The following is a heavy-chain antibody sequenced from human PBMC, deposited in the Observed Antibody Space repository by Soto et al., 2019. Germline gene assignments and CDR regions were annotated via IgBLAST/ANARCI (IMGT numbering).Heavy chain of an antibody. J-gene: IGHJ4*02. Sequence: SETLSLTCTVSGGSISSGGYYWSWIRQHPGKGLEWIGYIYYSGSTYYNPSLKSRVTISVDTSKNQFSLKLSSVTAADTAVYYCARDENSSGWYFDYWGQGTLVTVSS. CDR1: GGSISSGGYY. V-gene: IGHV4-31*03. D-gene: IGHD6-19*01. CDR2: IYYSGST. CDR3: ARDENSSGWYFDY.